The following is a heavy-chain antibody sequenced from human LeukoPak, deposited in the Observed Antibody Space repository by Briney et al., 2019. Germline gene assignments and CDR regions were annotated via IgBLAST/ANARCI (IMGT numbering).Heavy chain of an antibody. D-gene: IGHD3-22*01. CDR3: AKEDSSGFYFDY. Sequence: PGGSLRLSCAASGFTFDDYAMHWVRQAPGKGLEWVSGISWNSGSIGYADSVKGRFTISRDSAKNSLYLQMNSLRAEDTALYYCAKEDSSGFYFDYWGQGTLVTVSS. V-gene: IGHV3-9*01. CDR1: GFTFDDYA. J-gene: IGHJ4*02. CDR2: ISWNSGSI.